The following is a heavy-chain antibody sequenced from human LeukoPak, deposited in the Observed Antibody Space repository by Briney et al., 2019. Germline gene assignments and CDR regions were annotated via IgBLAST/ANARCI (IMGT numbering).Heavy chain of an antibody. D-gene: IGHD3-3*01. CDR3: ASGTDRRFLEWLLYY. J-gene: IGHJ4*02. Sequence: SETLFLTCAVYGGSFSGYYWSWIRQPPGKGLEWIGEINHSGSTNYNPSLKSRVTISVDTSKNQFSLKLSSVTAADTAVYYCASGTDRRFLEWLLYYWGQGTLVTVSS. V-gene: IGHV4-34*01. CDR1: GGSFSGYY. CDR2: INHSGST.